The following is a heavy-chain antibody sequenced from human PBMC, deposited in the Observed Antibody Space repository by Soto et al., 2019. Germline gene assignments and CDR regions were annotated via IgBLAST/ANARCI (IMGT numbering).Heavy chain of an antibody. J-gene: IGHJ6*02. V-gene: IGHV4-31*03. CDR3: AREITNYHYDSSGYSSYYGMDV. Sequence: SDTLSLTCTVSGGSISSGGYYWSWIRQHPGKGLEWIGYIYYSGSTYYNPSLKSRVTISVDTSKNQFSLKLSSVTAADTAVYYCAREITNYHYDSSGYSSYYGMDVWGQGTTVTVS. CDR2: IYYSGST. CDR1: GGSISSGGYY. D-gene: IGHD3-22*01.